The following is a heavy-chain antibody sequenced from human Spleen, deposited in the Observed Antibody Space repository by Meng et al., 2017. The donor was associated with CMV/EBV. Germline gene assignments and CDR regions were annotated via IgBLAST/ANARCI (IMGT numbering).Heavy chain of an antibody. CDR1: AFSFSSYE. Sequence: GESLKISCAASAFSFSSYEMNWVRQAPGKGLEWVSYISSGGRTTYYADSVKGRFTISRDNAKNSLYVQMNSLRAEDTAVYYCAREVASGMDVWGQGTTVTVSS. CDR2: ISSGGRTT. CDR3: AREVASGMDV. J-gene: IGHJ6*02. V-gene: IGHV3-48*03.